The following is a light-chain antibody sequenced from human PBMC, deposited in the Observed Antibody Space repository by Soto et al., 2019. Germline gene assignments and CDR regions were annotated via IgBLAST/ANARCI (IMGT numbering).Light chain of an antibody. V-gene: IGKV3-20*01. CDR3: QQYGSSLYT. CDR2: GAS. J-gene: IGKJ2*01. Sequence: EIVLTQSPGTLSLSPGERATLSCRASQSVSSSYLAWYQQKPGQAPRLLIYGASSRATGIPDRFSGSGSGTDFTLTISRLETEEFAVYYCQQYGSSLYTFGQGTKLAIK. CDR1: QSVSSSY.